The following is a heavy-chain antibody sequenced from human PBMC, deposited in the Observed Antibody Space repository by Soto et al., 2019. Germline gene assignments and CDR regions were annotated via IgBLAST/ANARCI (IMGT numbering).Heavy chain of an antibody. CDR2: IKSKAFGGTT. V-gene: IGHV3-49*04. D-gene: IGHD1-26*01. Sequence: ASCFTFADYAMSWVRQAPGKGLEWLGFIKSKAFGGTTHYDPSVTGRFTISRDDSKSIAYLQMDSLKTEDTGLYYCSTRVSTEDYWGQGTLVTVSS. CDR3: STRVSTEDY. CDR1: CFTFADYA. J-gene: IGHJ4*02.